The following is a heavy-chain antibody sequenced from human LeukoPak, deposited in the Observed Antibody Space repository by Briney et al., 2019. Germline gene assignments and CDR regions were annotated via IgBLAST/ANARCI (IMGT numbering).Heavy chain of an antibody. D-gene: IGHD2-2*01. V-gene: IGHV3-48*03. CDR1: RFTFSSYE. J-gene: IGHJ4*02. CDR3: ARGRYCTSNSCSPRGYYFDY. CDR2: ISSGDSTK. Sequence: GGSLRLSCVASRFTFSSYEMNWVRQAPGKGLEWVSYISSGDSTKYYADSVRGRFTISRDNAKNSLYLQMNSLRAEDTAVYYCARGRYCTSNSCSPRGYYFDYWGQGTLVTVSS.